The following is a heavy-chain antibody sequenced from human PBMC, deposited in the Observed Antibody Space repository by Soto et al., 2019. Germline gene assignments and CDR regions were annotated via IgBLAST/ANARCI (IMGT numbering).Heavy chain of an antibody. D-gene: IGHD1-26*01. Sequence: QITLKESGPTRVKPTQTLTLTCTFSGFSLSTSGVGVGWIRQPPGKALEWLALIYWDDDKRYSPSLKARLTITKDTSHHQVGLTMSYMDPVDTATYYCAHRALYSRTYCDGGYFDYWGQGNLVTVSS. CDR3: AHRALYSRTYCDGGYFDY. J-gene: IGHJ4*02. CDR2: IYWDDDK. V-gene: IGHV2-5*02. CDR1: GFSLSTSGVG.